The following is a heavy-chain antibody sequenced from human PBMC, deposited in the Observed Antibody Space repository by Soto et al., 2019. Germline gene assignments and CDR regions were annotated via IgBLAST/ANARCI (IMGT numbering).Heavy chain of an antibody. J-gene: IGHJ4*02. CDR1: GGSISSYY. D-gene: IGHD5-12*01. Sequence: SETLSLTCTVSGGSISSYYWSWIRQPPGKGLEWIGYIYYSGSTNYNPSLKSRVTISVDTSRNQFSLKLSSVTAADTAVYYCAREPRRGGYDYWGQGTLVTVSS. V-gene: IGHV4-59*01. CDR3: AREPRRGGYDY. CDR2: IYYSGST.